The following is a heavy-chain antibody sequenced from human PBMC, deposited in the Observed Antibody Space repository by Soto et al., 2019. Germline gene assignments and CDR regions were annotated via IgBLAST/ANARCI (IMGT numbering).Heavy chain of an antibody. CDR3: ARDLSSGYDSEGYFDY. CDR1: GFTFSSYG. J-gene: IGHJ4*02. D-gene: IGHD5-12*01. V-gene: IGHV3-33*01. Sequence: VQLVESGGGVVQPGRSLRLSCAASGFTFSSYGMHWVRQAPGKGLEWVAVIWYDGSNKYYADSVKGRFTISRDNSKNTLYLQMNSLRAEDTAVYYCARDLSSGYDSEGYFDYWGQGTLVTVSS. CDR2: IWYDGSNK.